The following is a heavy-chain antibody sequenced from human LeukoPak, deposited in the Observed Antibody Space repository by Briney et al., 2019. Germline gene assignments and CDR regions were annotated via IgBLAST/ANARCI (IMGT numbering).Heavy chain of an antibody. Sequence: SGPALVKPTQTLTLTCTFSGFSLRTYGMCVSWIRQPPGKALEWLARIDWDNDKYYITSLRTRLTISKDTSKNQVVLTMTNMDPVDTATYYCARIRSGSYYLSHDSWGQGTLVTVSS. J-gene: IGHJ4*02. D-gene: IGHD1-26*01. V-gene: IGHV2-70*11. CDR3: ARIRSGSYYLSHDS. CDR2: IDWDNDK. CDR1: GFSLRTYGMC.